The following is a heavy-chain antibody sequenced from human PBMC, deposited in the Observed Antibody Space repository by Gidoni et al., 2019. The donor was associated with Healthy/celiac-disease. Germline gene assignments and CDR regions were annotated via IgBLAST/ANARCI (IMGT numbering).Heavy chain of an antibody. D-gene: IGHD6-19*01. CDR2: INPNSGGT. CDR1: GYTFTCYY. CDR3: ARDLSGWYKGYYYYYGMDV. Sequence: QVQLVQSGAEVKKPGASVKVSCKASGYTFTCYYMHWVRQAPGQGLEWMGRINPNSGGTNYAQKFQGRVTMTRDTSISTAYMELSRLRSDDTAVYYCARDLSGWYKGYYYYYGMDVWGQGTTVTVSS. V-gene: IGHV1-2*06. J-gene: IGHJ6*02.